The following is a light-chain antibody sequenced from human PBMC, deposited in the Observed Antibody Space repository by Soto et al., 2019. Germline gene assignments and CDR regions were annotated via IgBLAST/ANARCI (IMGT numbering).Light chain of an antibody. CDR3: QKYGRSPLMVT. Sequence: IVLTQAPGTLSLSPGERATLSCRASQSITSNFLAWYQQKPGQAPRHLIYGASTRAAGVPDRFSGSGSGTDFTLTITRLEPEDFAVYYWQKYGRSPLMVTFGQGTKLAV. V-gene: IGKV3-20*01. CDR1: QSITSNF. CDR2: GAS. J-gene: IGKJ2*01.